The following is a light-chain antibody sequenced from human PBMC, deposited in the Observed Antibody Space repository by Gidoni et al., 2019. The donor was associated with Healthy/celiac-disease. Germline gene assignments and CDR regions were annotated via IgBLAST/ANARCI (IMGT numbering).Light chain of an antibody. Sequence: EIVLPQSPATLSLSPGERATLSCRASQSVRSYLAWYQQKPGQAPRLLSYDASNRATGIPARFSGSGSGTDFTLTISSLEPEDFAVYYCQQRSNWPPWTFGQGTKVEIK. V-gene: IGKV3-11*01. J-gene: IGKJ1*01. CDR2: DAS. CDR3: QQRSNWPPWT. CDR1: QSVRSY.